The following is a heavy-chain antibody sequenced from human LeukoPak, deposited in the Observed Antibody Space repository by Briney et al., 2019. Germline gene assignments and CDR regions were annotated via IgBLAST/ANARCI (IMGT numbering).Heavy chain of an antibody. V-gene: IGHV3-30-3*01. J-gene: IGHJ4*02. CDR3: ARAQTRAGDRSLGY. CDR2: ISYDGSNK. Sequence: PGGSLRLSCAASGFTFSSYAMHWVRQAPGKGLEWVAVISYDGSNKYYADSVKGRFTISRDNSKNTLYLQMNSLRAEDTAVYYCARAQTRAGDRSLGYWGQGTLVTVSS. D-gene: IGHD7-27*01. CDR1: GFTFSSYA.